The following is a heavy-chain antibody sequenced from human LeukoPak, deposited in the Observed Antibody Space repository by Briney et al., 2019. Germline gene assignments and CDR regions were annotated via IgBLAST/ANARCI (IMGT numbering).Heavy chain of an antibody. V-gene: IGHV3-23*01. Sequence: PGGSLRLSCAASGFTFSNYAMNWVRQAPGKGLEWVAAILGNGRSTYYTDFVKGRFTISRDNSKNTLYLRMHTLRVEDTAVYYCGTPQSPSRGFYMDVWGKGTTVTVSS. J-gene: IGHJ6*03. CDR1: GFTFSNYA. CDR3: GTPQSPSRGFYMDV. CDR2: ILGNGRST.